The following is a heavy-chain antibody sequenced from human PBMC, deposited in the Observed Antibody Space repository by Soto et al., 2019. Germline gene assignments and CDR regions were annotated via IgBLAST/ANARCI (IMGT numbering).Heavy chain of an antibody. CDR2: ISSSSSTI. J-gene: IGHJ4*02. V-gene: IGHV3-48*01. D-gene: IGHD3-22*01. CDR1: GFTFSTYS. Sequence: SLRLSCAASGFTFSTYSMNWVRQAPGKGLEWISYISSSSSTIYYADSVKGRFTISRDNAKNSLYLQMNNLRAEDTAVYFCTRGLIDGYWGQGTLVTVSS. CDR3: TRGLIDGY.